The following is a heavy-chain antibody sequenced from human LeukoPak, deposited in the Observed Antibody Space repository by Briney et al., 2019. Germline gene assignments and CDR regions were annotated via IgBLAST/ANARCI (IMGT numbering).Heavy chain of an antibody. V-gene: IGHV4-59*08. Sequence: SETLSLTCTVSGGSISSYYWSWLRQPPGKGLEWIGYIYYSGSTNYNPSLKSRVTISVDTSKNQFSLKLSSVTAADTAVYYCARQGEDGDYDYWGQGTLATVSS. D-gene: IGHD3-16*01. J-gene: IGHJ4*02. CDR3: ARQGEDGDYDY. CDR2: IYYSGST. CDR1: GGSISSYY.